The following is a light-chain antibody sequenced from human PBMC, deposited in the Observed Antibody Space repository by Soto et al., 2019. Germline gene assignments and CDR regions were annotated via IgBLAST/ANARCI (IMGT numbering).Light chain of an antibody. Sequence: DIQMTQSPSTLSASVGDRVTITCRASQSISSWLAWYQQKPGKAPKLLIFKASSLESGVPSRFSGSGSGTEFTLTISSLQPDDFAAYYCQQYNSYPYTFGQGTKLEIK. CDR1: QSISSW. V-gene: IGKV1-5*03. CDR2: KAS. J-gene: IGKJ2*01. CDR3: QQYNSYPYT.